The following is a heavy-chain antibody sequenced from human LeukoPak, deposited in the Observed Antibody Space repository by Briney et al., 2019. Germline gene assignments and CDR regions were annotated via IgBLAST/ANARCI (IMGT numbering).Heavy chain of an antibody. CDR2: IYYSGST. Sequence: SETLSLTCTVSGGSISSSSYYWGWIRQPPGKGLEWIGSIYYSGSTYYNPSLKSRVTISVDTSKNQFSLKLSSVTAADTAVYYCARRNEDLIAAAGPDAFDIWGQGTMVTVSS. CDR1: GGSISSSSYY. V-gene: IGHV4-39*01. J-gene: IGHJ3*02. CDR3: ARRNEDLIAAAGPDAFDI. D-gene: IGHD6-13*01.